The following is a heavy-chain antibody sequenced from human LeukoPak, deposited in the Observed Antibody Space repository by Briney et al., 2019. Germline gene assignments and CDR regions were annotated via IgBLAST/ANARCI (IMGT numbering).Heavy chain of an antibody. CDR2: IIPIFGTA. V-gene: IGHV1-69*13. CDR1: GGTFSSYA. J-gene: IGHJ5*02. CDR3: ARVVCSGCQGDWFDP. Sequence: SVKVSCKASGGTFSSYAISWVRQAPGQGLEWMGGIIPIFGTANYAQKFQGRVTITADESTSTAYMGLSSLRSEDTAVYYRARVVCSGCQGDWFDPWGQGTLVTVSS. D-gene: IGHD6-19*01.